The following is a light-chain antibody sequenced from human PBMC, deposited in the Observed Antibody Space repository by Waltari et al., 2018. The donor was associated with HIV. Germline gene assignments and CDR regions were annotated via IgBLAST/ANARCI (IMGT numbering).Light chain of an antibody. CDR2: DNN. CDR3: GTWDTSLSAGV. Sequence: QSVLTQPPAVSAAPGQTVTISCSGSSSNIANNYVSWSQQLPGTAPKLLLYDNNRGSSGIPVRFSGSKSGTSAPLAIAGLQTGDEADYYCGTWDTSLSAGVFGGGTKVTVL. V-gene: IGLV1-51*01. CDR1: SSNIANNY. J-gene: IGLJ2*01.